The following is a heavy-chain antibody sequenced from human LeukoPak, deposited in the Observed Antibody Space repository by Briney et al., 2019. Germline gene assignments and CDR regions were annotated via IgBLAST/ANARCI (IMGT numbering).Heavy chain of an antibody. D-gene: IGHD1-26*01. J-gene: IGHJ6*03. CDR2: IIPIFGTA. Sequence: SVKASCKASGGTFSSYAISWARQAPGQGLEWMGGIIPIFGTANYAQKFQGRVTITADESTSTAYTELSSLRSEDTAVYYCARDIVSDSGSYPYYYYYMDVWGKGTTVTVSS. V-gene: IGHV1-69*13. CDR3: ARDIVSDSGSYPYYYYYMDV. CDR1: GGTFSSYA.